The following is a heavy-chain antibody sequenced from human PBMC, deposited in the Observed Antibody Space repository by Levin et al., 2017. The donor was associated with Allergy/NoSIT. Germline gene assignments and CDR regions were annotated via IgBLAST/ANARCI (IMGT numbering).Heavy chain of an antibody. Sequence: SQTLSLTCTVPGGSISSYYWSWIRQPPGKGLEWIGYIYYSGSTNYNPSLKSRVTISVDTSKNQFSLKLSSVTAADTAVYYCARGYREYSSSSWNYYYYYMDVWGKGTTVTVSS. CDR2: IYYSGST. V-gene: IGHV4-59*01. D-gene: IGHD6-6*01. CDR3: ARGYREYSSSSWNYYYYYMDV. J-gene: IGHJ6*03. CDR1: GGSISSYY.